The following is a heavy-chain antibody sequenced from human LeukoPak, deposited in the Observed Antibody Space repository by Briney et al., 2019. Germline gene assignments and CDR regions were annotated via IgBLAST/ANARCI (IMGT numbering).Heavy chain of an antibody. J-gene: IGHJ4*02. CDR1: GFTFSSYA. CDR2: ISGGSSSI. CDR3: AKGPIAVAGRALDY. V-gene: IGHV3-23*01. D-gene: IGHD6-19*01. Sequence: PGGSLRPSCTASGFTFSSYAMSWVRQAPGEGLEWVSTISGGSSSIYYADSVKGRFTISRDNSKSTLCLQMNSLRADDTAVYYCAKGPIAVAGRALDYWGQGIPVTVSS.